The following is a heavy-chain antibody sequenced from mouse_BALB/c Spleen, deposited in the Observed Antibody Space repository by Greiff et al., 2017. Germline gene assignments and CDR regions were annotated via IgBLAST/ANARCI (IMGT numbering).Heavy chain of an antibody. D-gene: IGHD4-1*01. J-gene: IGHJ2*01. CDR1: GFTFSDYY. Sequence: EVMLVESGGGLVKPGGSLKLSCAATGFTFSDYYMYWVRQTPEKRLEWVATISDGGSYTYYPDSVKGRFTISRDNAKNNLYLQMSSLKSEDTAMYYCARGLGQDYFDYWGQGTTLTVSS. CDR3: ARGLGQDYFDY. CDR2: ISDGGSYT. V-gene: IGHV5-4*02.